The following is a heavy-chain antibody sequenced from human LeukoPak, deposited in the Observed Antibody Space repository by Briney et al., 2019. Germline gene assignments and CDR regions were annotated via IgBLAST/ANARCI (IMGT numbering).Heavy chain of an antibody. CDR1: GFTFTDFW. D-gene: IGHD5-18*01. J-gene: IGHJ4*02. Sequence: GGSLSLSCAASGFTFTDFWMHWVRPAPGKGLVWVSRVSIDGSSRSYADSVKGRFTISRDNAKNTLYLQMNSLRVEDTAVYYCARASGNNYGRFDSWGQGTLVTVSS. V-gene: IGHV3-74*01. CDR3: ARASGNNYGRFDS. CDR2: VSIDGSSR.